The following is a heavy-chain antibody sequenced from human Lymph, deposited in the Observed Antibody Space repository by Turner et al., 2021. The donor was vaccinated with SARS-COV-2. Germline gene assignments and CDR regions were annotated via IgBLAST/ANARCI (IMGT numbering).Heavy chain of an antibody. CDR3: ARVLPYGDYFDY. Sequence: EVQLVESGGGLIQPVGSLRLSCAASEFTVSSNYMSWVRQAPGKGLEWVSIIYSGGSTYYADSVKGRFTISRDNSKNTLYLQMNSLRAEDTAVYYCARVLPYGDYFDYWGQGTLVTVSS. CDR1: EFTVSSNY. CDR2: IYSGGST. J-gene: IGHJ4*02. D-gene: IGHD4-17*01. V-gene: IGHV3-53*01.